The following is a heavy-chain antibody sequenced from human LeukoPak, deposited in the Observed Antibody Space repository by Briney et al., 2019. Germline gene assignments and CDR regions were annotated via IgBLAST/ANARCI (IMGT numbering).Heavy chain of an antibody. D-gene: IGHD3-22*01. CDR2: INAGNGNT. J-gene: IGHJ4*02. CDR3: ARDLGDDSNGYYYPWYFDY. Sequence: GASVKVSCEASGYTFTTHALHWVRQAPGQRLEWMGWINAGNGNTKYSQKFQGRVTITRDTSASTAYMELSSLRSEDTAVYYCARDLGDDSNGYYYPWYFDYWGQGTLVTVSS. V-gene: IGHV1-3*01. CDR1: GYTFTTHA.